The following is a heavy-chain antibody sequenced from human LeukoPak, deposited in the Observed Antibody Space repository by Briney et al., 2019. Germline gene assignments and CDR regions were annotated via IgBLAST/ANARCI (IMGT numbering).Heavy chain of an antibody. CDR1: GGTFSNYA. Sequence: GASVKVSCKASGGTFSNYALSWVRQAPGQGLEWMGGIIPILSTANYAQKFQGRVTITTDESTTTAYMELSSLRSEDTAVYYCARGDYSNYQSRADALDIWGQGTMVTVSS. CDR2: IIPILSTA. D-gene: IGHD4-11*01. CDR3: ARGDYSNYQSRADALDI. V-gene: IGHV1-69*05. J-gene: IGHJ3*02.